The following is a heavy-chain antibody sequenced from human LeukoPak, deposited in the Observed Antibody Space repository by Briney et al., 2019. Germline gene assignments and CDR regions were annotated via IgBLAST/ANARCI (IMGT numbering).Heavy chain of an antibody. V-gene: IGHV3-74*01. CDR1: GFTLNNYW. D-gene: IGHD6-13*01. CDR2: ISSDGSST. CDR3: ARERYSSSWKQGGFDY. J-gene: IGHJ4*02. Sequence: GGSLRLSCAASGFTLNNYWMHWVRQAPGKGLVWVSRISSDGSSTSYADSVKGRFTISRDNSKNTLYLQMNSLRAEDTAVYYCARERYSSSWKQGGFDYWGQGTLVTVSS.